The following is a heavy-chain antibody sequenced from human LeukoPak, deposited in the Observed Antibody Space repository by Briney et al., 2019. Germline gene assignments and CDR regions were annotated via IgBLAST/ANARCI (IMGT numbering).Heavy chain of an antibody. V-gene: IGHV4-59*12. CDR2: IYYTGST. CDR1: GGSISSYY. D-gene: IGHD1-26*01. Sequence: SETLSLTCTVSGGSISSYYWSWIRQPPGKGLEWIGYIYYTGSTKYNPSLKSRVTISVDTSKNQFSLKLSSVTAADTAVYYCARAVGATSPLGYWGQGTLVTVSS. J-gene: IGHJ4*02. CDR3: ARAVGATSPLGY.